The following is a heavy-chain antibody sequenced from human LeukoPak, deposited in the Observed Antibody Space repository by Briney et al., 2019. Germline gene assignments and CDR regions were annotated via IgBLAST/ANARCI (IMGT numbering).Heavy chain of an antibody. CDR3: ARDSIKQQQLVHYYYMDV. J-gene: IGHJ6*03. V-gene: IGHV1-18*01. CDR2: ISAYNGNT. CDR1: GYTFTSYG. Sequence: ASVKVSCKASGYTFTSYGISWVRQAPGQGLEWMGWISAYNGNTNYAQKLQGRVTMTTDTSTSTAYMELRSLRSDDTAVYYCARDSIKQQQLVHYYYMDVWGKGTTVTASS. D-gene: IGHD6-13*01.